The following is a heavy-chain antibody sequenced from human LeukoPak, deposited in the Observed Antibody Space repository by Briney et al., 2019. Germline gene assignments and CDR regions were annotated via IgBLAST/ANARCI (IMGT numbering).Heavy chain of an antibody. CDR1: GLTFSSYA. J-gene: IGHJ4*02. CDR3: AKAFSGGKWTPDY. D-gene: IGHD3-3*02. Sequence: GGSLRLSCAASGLTFSSYAMHWVRQAPGKGLEWVTVISYDGNVKYYADSVKGRLTISRDNSKNALYLQMSSLRADDTAVYYCAKAFSGGKWTPDYWGQGTLVTVSS. CDR2: ISYDGNVK. V-gene: IGHV3-30-3*01.